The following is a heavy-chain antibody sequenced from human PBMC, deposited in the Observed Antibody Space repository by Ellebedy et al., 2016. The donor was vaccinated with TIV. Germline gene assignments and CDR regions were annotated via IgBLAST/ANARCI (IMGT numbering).Heavy chain of an antibody. CDR1: GYTFTGYY. V-gene: IGHV1-69*06. CDR2: IIPIFGTA. Sequence: SVKVSXKASGYTFTGYYMHWVRQAPGQGLEWMGGIIPIFGTATYAQKFQGRVTITADKSTSTAYMELSSLRSEDTAVYYCALGGSTSRRGYGSGSYPLYYFDYWGQGTLVTVSS. J-gene: IGHJ4*02. D-gene: IGHD3-10*01. CDR3: ALGGSTSRRGYGSGSYPLYYFDY.